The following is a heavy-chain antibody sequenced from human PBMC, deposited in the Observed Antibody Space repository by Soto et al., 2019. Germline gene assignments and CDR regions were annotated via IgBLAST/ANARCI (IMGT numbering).Heavy chain of an antibody. D-gene: IGHD1-1*01. CDR2: IAASGISI. J-gene: IGHJ1*01. Sequence: EVQLLESGGDLVQPGGSLRLSCAASGFSFSDYAMTWVRQPPGKGLEWVSTIAASGISIYYADSVKGRFTISRDISKNTLYLQMSSLRAEDTALYYCSRDHNNNWRDKYFQGWGQGTLVTVSS. V-gene: IGHV3-23*01. CDR1: GFSFSDYA. CDR3: SRDHNNNWRDKYFQG.